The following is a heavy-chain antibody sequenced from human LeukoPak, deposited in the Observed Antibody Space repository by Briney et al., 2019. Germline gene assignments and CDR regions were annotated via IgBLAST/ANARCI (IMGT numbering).Heavy chain of an antibody. D-gene: IGHD2-15*01. Sequence: GESLKISCKGSGYSFTSYWIGWVRQLPGKGLEWMGIIYPGDSDTRYSPSFQGQVSTSADKSISTAYLQWSSLKASDTAMYYCARHGEVARPDYWGQGTLVTVSS. CDR1: GYSFTSYW. CDR3: ARHGEVARPDY. J-gene: IGHJ4*02. CDR2: IYPGDSDT. V-gene: IGHV5-51*01.